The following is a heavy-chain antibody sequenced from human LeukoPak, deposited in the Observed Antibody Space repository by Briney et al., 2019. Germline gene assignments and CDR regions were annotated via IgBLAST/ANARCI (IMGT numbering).Heavy chain of an antibody. CDR2: IYYSGST. D-gene: IGHD6-19*01. J-gene: IGHJ5*02. Sequence: SETLSLTCTVSGGSISSCYWSWIRQPPGKGLEWIGYIYYSGSTNYNPSLKSRVTISVDTSKNQFSLKLSSVTAADTAVYYCARDVGGSGWAYNWFDPWGQGTLVTVSS. CDR3: ARDVGGSGWAYNWFDP. CDR1: GGSISSCY. V-gene: IGHV4-59*01.